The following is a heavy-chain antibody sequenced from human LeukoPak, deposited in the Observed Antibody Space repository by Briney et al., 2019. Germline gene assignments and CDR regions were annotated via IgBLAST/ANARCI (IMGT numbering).Heavy chain of an antibody. CDR3: AKDLLGRAGYYNLDY. Sequence: PGGSLRLSCAASGFTFSKYAMTWVRQAPGKGLEWVSGISVSGGSTNYADSVKGRFTISRDNSKNTLSLQMNSLRAEDTAVYYCAKDLLGRAGYYNLDYWGQGTLVTVSS. V-gene: IGHV3-23*01. CDR1: GFTFSKYA. J-gene: IGHJ4*02. D-gene: IGHD3-9*01. CDR2: ISVSGGST.